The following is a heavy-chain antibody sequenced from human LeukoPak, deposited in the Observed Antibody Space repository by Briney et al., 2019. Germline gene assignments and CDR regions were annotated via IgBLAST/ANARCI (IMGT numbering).Heavy chain of an antibody. J-gene: IGHJ4*02. Sequence: PSETLSLTCTVSGSSISTYYWSWFRQPPGKGLEWIGFIFDGGSTNYHPSLQSRISVSVDTSKSQFSLNLTSVTAADTAVYYCARGYGNRQWLVGYWGQGTLVTVSS. V-gene: IGHV4-59*01. CDR1: GSSISTYY. D-gene: IGHD6-19*01. CDR3: ARGYGNRQWLVGY. CDR2: IFDGGST.